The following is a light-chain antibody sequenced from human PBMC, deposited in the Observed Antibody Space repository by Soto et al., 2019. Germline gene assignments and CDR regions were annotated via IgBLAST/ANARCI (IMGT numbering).Light chain of an antibody. Sequence: QSAPAQPASVSGSPGQSITISCTGTSSDVGAYNSVSWYQQHPHKAPQVIIYKGTQRPSGISNRFSGSTSGTVASLTISGLQADDEADYFCCSSAPESTYVFGTGTKLTVL. CDR3: CSSAPESTYV. CDR2: KGT. CDR1: SSDVGAYNS. J-gene: IGLJ1*01. V-gene: IGLV2-23*01.